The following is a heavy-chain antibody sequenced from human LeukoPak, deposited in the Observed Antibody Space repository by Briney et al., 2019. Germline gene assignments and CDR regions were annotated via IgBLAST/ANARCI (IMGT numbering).Heavy chain of an antibody. Sequence: PGGSLILCCASSGFTISDYYMRGVRQAPGKGLEWVANIKQDGSEKYYVDSVKGRFTISRDNAKNSLYLQMNSLRAEDTALYYCARDGNPVAGAKDYFHPWGQGTLVTVSS. CDR1: GFTISDYY. CDR3: ARDGNPVAGAKDYFHP. J-gene: IGHJ4*02. V-gene: IGHV3-7*05. D-gene: IGHD4/OR15-4a*01. CDR2: IKQDGSEK.